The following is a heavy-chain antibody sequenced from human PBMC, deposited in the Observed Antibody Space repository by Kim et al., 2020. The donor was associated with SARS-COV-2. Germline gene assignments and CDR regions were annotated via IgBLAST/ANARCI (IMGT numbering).Heavy chain of an antibody. V-gene: IGHV3-11*04. Sequence: ESGKGRFTISVDNAKNSRYLQMNSLGAEETAVYYCAGEKVVVAAAYRRDYWGQGTLVTVSS. D-gene: IGHD2-15*01. CDR3: AGEKVVVAAAYRRDY. J-gene: IGHJ4*02.